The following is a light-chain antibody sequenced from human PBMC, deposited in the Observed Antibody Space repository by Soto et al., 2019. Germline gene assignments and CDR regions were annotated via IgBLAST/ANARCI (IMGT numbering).Light chain of an antibody. Sequence: EIVLTQSPGTLSLSPGERATLSCRASQSVSSSYLAWYQRKPGQAPRLLIYGASTRATGIPDRFSGSGSGKYFPLTSSRLEHEDFAVYYCQHYGNSPITFGQGTRLEIK. V-gene: IGKV3-20*01. CDR2: GAS. J-gene: IGKJ5*01. CDR3: QHYGNSPIT. CDR1: QSVSSSY.